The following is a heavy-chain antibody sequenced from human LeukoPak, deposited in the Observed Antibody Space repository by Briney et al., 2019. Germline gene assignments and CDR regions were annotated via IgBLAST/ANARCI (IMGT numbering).Heavy chain of an antibody. V-gene: IGHV4-34*01. Sequence: PSETPSLTCAVYGGSFSGYYWSWIRQPPGKGLEWIGEINHSGSTNYNPSLKSRATISIDTSKNQFSLKLSSVTAADTAVYYCARSEYDYVWGSYRYSPYYFDYWGQGTLVTVSS. CDR2: INHSGST. CDR3: ARSEYDYVWGSYRYSPYYFDY. CDR1: GGSFSGYY. D-gene: IGHD3-16*02. J-gene: IGHJ4*02.